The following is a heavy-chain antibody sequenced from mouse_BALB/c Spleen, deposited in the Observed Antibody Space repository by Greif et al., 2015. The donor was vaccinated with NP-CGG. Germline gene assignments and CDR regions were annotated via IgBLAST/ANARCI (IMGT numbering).Heavy chain of an antibody. D-gene: IGHD1-1*01. J-gene: IGHJ3*01. CDR3: AREHGSSYVDFAY. Sequence: DVQLVESGGGLVKPGGSLKLSCAASGFTFSDYYMYWVRQTPEKRLEWVATISDGGSYTYYPDSVKGRFTISRDNAKNNLYLQMSSLKSEDTAMYYCAREHGSSYVDFAYWGQGTLVTVSA. CDR2: ISDGGSYT. V-gene: IGHV5-4*02. CDR1: GFTFSDYY.